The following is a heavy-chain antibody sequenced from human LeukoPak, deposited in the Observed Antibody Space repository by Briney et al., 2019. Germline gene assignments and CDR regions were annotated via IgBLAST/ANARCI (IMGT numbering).Heavy chain of an antibody. V-gene: IGHV3-23*01. CDR2: IIGSGIST. Sequence: PGGSLRLSCAASGFTFRSYAMSWVRQAPGRGLEWVSAIIGSGISTYYADSVRGRFTISRDNAKNSLYLQMNSLRAEDTAVYYCARDRGGYYYWGQGTLVTVSS. D-gene: IGHD3-22*01. J-gene: IGHJ4*02. CDR1: GFTFRSYA. CDR3: ARDRGGYYY.